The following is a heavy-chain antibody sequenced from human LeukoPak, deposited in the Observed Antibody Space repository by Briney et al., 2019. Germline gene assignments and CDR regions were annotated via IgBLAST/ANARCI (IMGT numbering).Heavy chain of an antibody. Sequence: GSGPTLVNPTQTLTLTCTFSGFSLSTTGVGVGWIRQPPGKALEWLARIDWDDDKYYSTSLKTRLTISKDTSKNQVVLTMSNMDPVDTATYYCARIHYYDSSGSAFDIWGQGTMVTVSS. CDR2: IDWDDDK. V-gene: IGHV2-70*11. J-gene: IGHJ3*02. D-gene: IGHD3-22*01. CDR1: GFSLSTTGVG. CDR3: ARIHYYDSSGSAFDI.